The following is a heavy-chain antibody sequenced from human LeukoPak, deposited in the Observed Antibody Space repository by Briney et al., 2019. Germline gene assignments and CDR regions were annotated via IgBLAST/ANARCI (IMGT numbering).Heavy chain of an antibody. CDR3: ARDRHPYYSYGDPIADY. D-gene: IGHD4-17*01. CDR1: GFTFSSYG. CDR2: IWYDGSNK. J-gene: IGHJ4*02. V-gene: IGHV3-33*01. Sequence: GGSLRLSCAASGFTFSSYGMDWVRQAPGKGLEWVAVIWYDGSNKYYADSVKGRFTISRDNSKNMLYLQMNSLRAEDTAVYYCARDRHPYYSYGDPIADYWGQGTLVTVSS.